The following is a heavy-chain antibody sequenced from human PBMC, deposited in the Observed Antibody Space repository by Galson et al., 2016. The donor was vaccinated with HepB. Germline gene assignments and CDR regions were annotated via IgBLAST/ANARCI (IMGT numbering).Heavy chain of an antibody. V-gene: IGHV4-34*01. CDR2: INHSGIS. CDR1: GGSFSGYY. D-gene: IGHD6-6*01. CDR3: ASFPQEDLQLRGPIHDY. J-gene: IGHJ4*02. Sequence: SETLSLTCAVYGGSFSGYYWNWFRQPPGKGLEWIGDINHSGISSYNPSLNSRVTISVDTSKKQGSLKLTSVTAADTAVYYCASFPQEDLQLRGPIHDYWGQGTLVTVSS.